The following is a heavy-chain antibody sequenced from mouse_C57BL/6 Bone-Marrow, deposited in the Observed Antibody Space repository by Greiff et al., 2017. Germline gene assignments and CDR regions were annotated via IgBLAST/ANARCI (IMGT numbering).Heavy chain of an antibody. Sequence: VQLQQSGAELVRPGASVTLSCTASGFNIKDDYMHWVKQRPEQGLEWIGWIDPENGDTEYASKFQGKATITADTSSNTAYLQLSSLTAEDTAVYYCTSICYGKYWGQGTTLTVSS. CDR2: IDPENGDT. CDR1: GFNIKDDY. D-gene: IGHD2-1*01. J-gene: IGHJ2*01. V-gene: IGHV14-4*01. CDR3: TSICYGKY.